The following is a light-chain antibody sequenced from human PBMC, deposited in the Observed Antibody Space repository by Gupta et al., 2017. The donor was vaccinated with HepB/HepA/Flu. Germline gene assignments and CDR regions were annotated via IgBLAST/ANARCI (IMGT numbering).Light chain of an antibody. V-gene: IGLV3-21*03. CDR1: NIGTKS. Sequence: SYVLTQPPSVSVAPGKTATITCGGNNIGTKSVHWYQQKPGQAPVLVVHDDSDRPSGNPERFSGSNSGNTATLTISRVEAGDEADYYCQVWDSTSDHPDWVFGGGTKLTVL. CDR2: DDS. J-gene: IGLJ3*02. CDR3: QVWDSTSDHPDWV.